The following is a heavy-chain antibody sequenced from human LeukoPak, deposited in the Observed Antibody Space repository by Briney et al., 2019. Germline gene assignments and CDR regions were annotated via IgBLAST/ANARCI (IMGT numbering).Heavy chain of an antibody. CDR2: IHHSGST. V-gene: IGHV4-34*01. J-gene: IGHJ5*02. Sequence: SETLSLTCAVYGGSFSGYYWSWIRQPPGKGLEWIGEIHHSGSTNYNPSLKNRGTISVGTTKNQFSLKLSSVTAADTAVYYCARVKAAASGWFDPWGQGTLVTVSS. CDR1: GGSFSGYY. CDR3: ARVKAAASGWFDP. D-gene: IGHD6-13*01.